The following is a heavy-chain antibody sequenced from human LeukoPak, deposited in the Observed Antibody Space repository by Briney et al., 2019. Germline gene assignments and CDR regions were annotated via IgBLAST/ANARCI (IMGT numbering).Heavy chain of an antibody. CDR2: IYSGGST. V-gene: IGHV3-66*01. J-gene: IGHJ4*02. Sequence: GGSLRLSCAASGFTVSSNYMSWVRQAPGKGLEWVSVIYSGGSTYYADSVRGRFTISRDNSKNTLYLQMNSLRADDTAVYYCARIYPRLAAAGNWGQGTLVTVSS. CDR3: ARIYPRLAAAGN. CDR1: GFTVSSNY. D-gene: IGHD6-13*01.